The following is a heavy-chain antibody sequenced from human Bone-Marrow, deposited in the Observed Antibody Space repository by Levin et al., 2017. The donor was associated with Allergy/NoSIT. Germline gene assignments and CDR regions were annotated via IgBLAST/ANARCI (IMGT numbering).Heavy chain of an antibody. Sequence: GGSLRLSCTGPGFIFSSYGMNWVRQAPGKGLEWVSGISGNIVNAYYADSVKGRFTVSRDNSKSTLYLQLNNLRVGDTAMYYCAKDRGFGSGTYGAFDFWGQGTMVTVSS. CDR1: GFIFSSYG. CDR2: ISGNIVNA. J-gene: IGHJ3*01. D-gene: IGHD3-10*01. CDR3: AKDRGFGSGTYGAFDF. V-gene: IGHV3-23*01.